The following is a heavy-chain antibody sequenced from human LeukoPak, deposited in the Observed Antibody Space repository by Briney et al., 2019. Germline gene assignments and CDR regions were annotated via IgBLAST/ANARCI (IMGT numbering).Heavy chain of an antibody. J-gene: IGHJ3*02. Sequence: GGSLRLSCAASGFTFSSYSMNWVRQAPGKGLEWVSYISSSSTIYDADSVKGRFTISRDNAKNSLYLQMNSLRPEDTSVYYCARGPYRGVVVVAGLAAFDIWGQGTMVTVSS. D-gene: IGHD2-15*01. CDR3: ARGPYRGVVVVAGLAAFDI. CDR2: ISSSSTI. V-gene: IGHV3-48*01. CDR1: GFTFSSYS.